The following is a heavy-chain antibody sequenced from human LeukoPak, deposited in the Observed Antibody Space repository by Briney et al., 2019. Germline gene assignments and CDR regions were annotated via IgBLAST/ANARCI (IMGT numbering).Heavy chain of an antibody. CDR2: IYSGGST. CDR3: AREVDAAAGTGFDY. CDR1: GFTFSSKY. J-gene: IGHJ4*02. V-gene: IGHV3-53*05. D-gene: IGHD6-13*01. Sequence: VGSLRLSCEASGFTFSSKYMSWVRQAPGKGLEWVSVIYSGGSTYYADSVKGRCTISRDYTKNTLYLAKNTPRADDADAYYCAREVDAAAGTGFDYWGQGTLVTVSS.